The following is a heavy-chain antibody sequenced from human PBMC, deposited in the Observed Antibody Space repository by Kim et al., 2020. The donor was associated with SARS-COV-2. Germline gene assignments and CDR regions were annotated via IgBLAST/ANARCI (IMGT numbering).Heavy chain of an antibody. CDR1: GFTLSTYG. V-gene: IGHV3-30*18. D-gene: IGHD3-10*01. CDR3: AKDEVGGDYYYFGMDV. CDR2: ISYDGSNT. Sequence: GGSLRLSCAASGFTLSTYGMHWVRQAPGKGLEWVADISYDGSNTYYADSVKGRFTVSRDNSNNTLYLQMRNLRAEDSAVYYCAKDEVGGDYYYFGMDVWGQGTTLTVSS. J-gene: IGHJ6*02.